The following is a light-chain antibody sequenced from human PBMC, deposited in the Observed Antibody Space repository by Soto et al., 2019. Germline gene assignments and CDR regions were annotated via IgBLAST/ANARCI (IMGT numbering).Light chain of an antibody. Sequence: QSVLTQPPSVSGIPGQRVTISCSGRSSNIGSNTVSWYQQLPGTAPKLLIYSNDQRPSGVPDRFSDSKSGTSDSLVISGLQSEDEADYYCAAWDDSLNGPVFGGGTKLTVL. CDR3: AAWDDSLNGPV. J-gene: IGLJ3*02. V-gene: IGLV1-44*01. CDR2: SND. CDR1: SSNIGSNT.